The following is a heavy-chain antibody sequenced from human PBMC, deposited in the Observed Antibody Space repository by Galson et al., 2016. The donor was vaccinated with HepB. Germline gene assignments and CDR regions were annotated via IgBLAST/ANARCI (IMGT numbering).Heavy chain of an antibody. Sequence: SLRLSCAASGFTFDDYAMHWVRQVSGRGLEWVSGVTWNSENIGYADSVKGRFTISRDDSKNTLYLQMNSLRAEDTAVYYCARDRNSGSFYAYFQHWGQGTLVTVSS. CDR3: ARDRNSGSFYAYFQH. CDR2: VTWNSENI. CDR1: GFTFDDYA. D-gene: IGHD1-26*01. V-gene: IGHV3-9*01. J-gene: IGHJ1*01.